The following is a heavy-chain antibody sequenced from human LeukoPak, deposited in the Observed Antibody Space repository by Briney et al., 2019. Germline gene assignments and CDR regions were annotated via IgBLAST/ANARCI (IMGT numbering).Heavy chain of an antibody. Sequence: GGSLRLSCAASGFTFSTYWTHWVRQAPGKGLVWVSRINPDGSSTSYADSVKGRFTISRDNAKNTLYLQMNSLRAEDTGVFYCARGQYLTRPICYLDYGGQGPLFTVSS. CDR1: GFTFSTYW. J-gene: IGHJ4*02. V-gene: IGHV3-74*01. CDR3: ARGQYLTRPICYLDY. D-gene: IGHD2-2*01. CDR2: INPDGSST.